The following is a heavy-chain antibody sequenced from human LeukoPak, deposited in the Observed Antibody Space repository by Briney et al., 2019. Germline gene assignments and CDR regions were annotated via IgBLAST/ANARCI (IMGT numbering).Heavy chain of an antibody. CDR2: INHTGST. CDR1: GGSFSGYY. D-gene: IGHD1/OR15-1a*01. Sequence: SETLSLTCAVYGGSFSGYYWSWIRQPPGKGLEWVGEINHTGSTNYNPSLKRRLTISLDTSKNQFSLKLSSVTAAETAVYFCARGVNNWNIDVFDIWGQGTMVTVSS. J-gene: IGHJ3*02. CDR3: ARGVNNWNIDVFDI. V-gene: IGHV4-34*01.